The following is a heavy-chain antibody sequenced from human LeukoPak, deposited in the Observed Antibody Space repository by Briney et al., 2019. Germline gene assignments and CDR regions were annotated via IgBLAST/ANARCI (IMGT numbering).Heavy chain of an antibody. CDR2: IIPIFGTA. D-gene: IGHD5-24*01. V-gene: IGHV1-69*13. Sequence: SVKVSCKASGGTFSSYAISWVRQAPGQGLEWMGGIIPIFGTANYAQKFQGRVTITADESTSTAYMELSSLRSEDTAVYYCARGAARMVEMGTIISFEYWGQGTLVTVSS. CDR3: ARGAARMVEMGTIISFEY. J-gene: IGHJ4*02. CDR1: GGTFSSYA.